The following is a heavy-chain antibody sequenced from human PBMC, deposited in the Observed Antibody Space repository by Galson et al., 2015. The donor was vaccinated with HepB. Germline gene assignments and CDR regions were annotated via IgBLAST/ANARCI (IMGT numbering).Heavy chain of an antibody. Sequence: TLSLTCTVSGGSISSGDYYWSWIRQPPGKGLEWIGYIYYSGSTYYNPSLKSRVTISVDTSKNQFSLKLSSVTAADTAVYYCARVVPAAQFANWFDPWGQGTLVTVSS. CDR2: IYYSGST. CDR1: GGSISSGDYY. D-gene: IGHD2-2*01. V-gene: IGHV4-30-4*01. CDR3: ARVVPAAQFANWFDP. J-gene: IGHJ5*02.